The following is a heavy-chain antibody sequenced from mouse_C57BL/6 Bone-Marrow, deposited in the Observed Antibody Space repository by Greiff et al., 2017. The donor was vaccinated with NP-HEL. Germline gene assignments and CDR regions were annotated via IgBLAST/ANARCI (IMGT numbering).Heavy chain of an antibody. Sequence: VQLQQSGPGLVQPSQSLSITCTVSGFSFTSYGVHWVRQSPGQGLEWLGVIWSGGSTDYNAALISSMSISKENSKSQVYFKMNSLHADDTAIYYCARKASSYWYFDVGGTGTTVTVSS. CDR1: GFSFTSYG. J-gene: IGHJ1*03. D-gene: IGHD1-1*01. CDR2: IWSGGST. V-gene: IGHV2-2*01. CDR3: ARKASSYWYFDV.